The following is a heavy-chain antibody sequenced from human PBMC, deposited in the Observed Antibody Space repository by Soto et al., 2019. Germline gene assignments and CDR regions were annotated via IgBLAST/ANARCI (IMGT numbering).Heavy chain of an antibody. Sequence: QVQLQESGPGLVEPFETLSLICTVSGDSGALDDYYWGWLRPPPGKTLELVGLTYNSGITNYNPSLKSRVTISVDTSKNRFSLNLNSVTAADTAIYYCARAPPSEAVAGTGYYFGLDVWGQGTTVTVSS. CDR3: ARAPPSEAVAGTGYYFGLDV. CDR2: TYNSGIT. V-gene: IGHV4-61*08. CDR1: GDSGALDDYY. J-gene: IGHJ6*02. D-gene: IGHD6-19*01.